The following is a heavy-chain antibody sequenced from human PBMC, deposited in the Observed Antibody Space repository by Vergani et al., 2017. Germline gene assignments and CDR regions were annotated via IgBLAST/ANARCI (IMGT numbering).Heavy chain of an antibody. J-gene: IGHJ4*01. CDR3: ARDPHYDSSGYLNFDY. CDR2: ISAYNGNT. V-gene: IGHV1-18*01. D-gene: IGHD3-22*01. Sequence: QVQLVQSGAEVKKPGASVKVSCKASGYTFTSYGISWVRQAPGQGLEWMGWISAYNGNTNYAQKLQGRVTMTTDTSTSTAYMELRSLRSDDTAVYYCARDPHYDSSGYLNFDYWGQEPWSPSPQ. CDR1: GYTFTSYG.